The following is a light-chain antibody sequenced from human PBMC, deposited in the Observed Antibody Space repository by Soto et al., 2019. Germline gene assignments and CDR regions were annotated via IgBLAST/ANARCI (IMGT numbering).Light chain of an antibody. Sequence: ENVLTQSPGTLSLSTGERATLSCRASQSVSSNYLAWYQQKPGQAPSLLIFRASSRATGIPDRFSGSGSGTDFTLTISRLEPEDFAVYYCQQYGSAWTFGQGTKVDI. CDR2: RAS. CDR3: QQYGSAWT. V-gene: IGKV3-20*01. J-gene: IGKJ1*01. CDR1: QSVSSNY.